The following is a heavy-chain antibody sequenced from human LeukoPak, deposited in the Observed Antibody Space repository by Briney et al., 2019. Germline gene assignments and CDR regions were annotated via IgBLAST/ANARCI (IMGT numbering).Heavy chain of an antibody. D-gene: IGHD5-18*01. V-gene: IGHV3-30*02. J-gene: IGHJ4*02. CDR1: GFTFSSYG. CDR2: TLYDGSDK. Sequence: PGGSLRLSCAASGFTFSSYGMHWVRQAPGKGLEWVAFTLYDGSDKYYVDSVKGRFTISRDNSKNTLYLQMNSLRAEDTAMYFCAKDRHVWGYSYGQTFDYWGQGTLVIVSS. CDR3: AKDRHVWGYSYGQTFDY.